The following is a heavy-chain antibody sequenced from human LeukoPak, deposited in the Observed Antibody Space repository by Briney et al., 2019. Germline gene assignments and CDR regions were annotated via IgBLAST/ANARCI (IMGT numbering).Heavy chain of an antibody. Sequence: GGSLRLSCSASGLTVSTNYLTWARQAPGKGLEWVSVIYSGGNTYYADSVKGRFTISRDNSKNTLYLQMNSLRADDTAVYYCTRGPVGGFDAWGQGTLVTVSS. J-gene: IGHJ5*02. V-gene: IGHV3-53*01. CDR2: IYSGGNT. CDR3: TRGPVGGFDA. D-gene: IGHD1-26*01. CDR1: GLTVSTNY.